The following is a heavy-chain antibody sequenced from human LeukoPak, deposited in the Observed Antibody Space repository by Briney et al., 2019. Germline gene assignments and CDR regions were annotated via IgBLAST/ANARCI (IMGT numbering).Heavy chain of an antibody. D-gene: IGHD3-10*01. CDR1: GYTFTRYG. Sequence: ASVKVSCKASGYTFTRYGISWVRQAPGQGLEWMGWISAYNGNTNYAQNLQGRVTMTTDTSTRTAYMEQRSLRSDDTAVYYCARVLITVVRGVDYWGQGTLVTVSS. CDR2: ISAYNGNT. CDR3: ARVLITVVRGVDY. J-gene: IGHJ4*02. V-gene: IGHV1-18*01.